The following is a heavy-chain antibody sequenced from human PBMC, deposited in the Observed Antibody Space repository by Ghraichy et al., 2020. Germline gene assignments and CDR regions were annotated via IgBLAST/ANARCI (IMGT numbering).Heavy chain of an antibody. J-gene: IGHJ6*02. CDR2: IYSGGSA. D-gene: IGHD6-19*01. V-gene: IGHV3-66*01. CDR3: ARAWLVGGMDV. Sequence: GGSLRLSCAASGFTVSSNYMSWVRQAPGKGLEWVSVIYSGGSAYYADSVKGRFTISRDNSKNTLYLQMNSLRAEDTAVYYCARAWLVGGMDVWGQGTTVTVSS. CDR1: GFTVSSNY.